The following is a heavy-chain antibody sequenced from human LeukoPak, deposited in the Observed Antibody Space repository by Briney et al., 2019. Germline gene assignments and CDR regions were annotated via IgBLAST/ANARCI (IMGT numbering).Heavy chain of an antibody. D-gene: IGHD6-13*01. CDR3: ARGDLAASGPMMARNWFDP. J-gene: IGHJ5*02. CDR2: IYTIGSI. CDR1: GGSISRHY. Sequence: SETLSLTCTVSGGSISRHYGSWIRRPAGRGLEWIGRIYTIGSIIYNPSLKSRVTMSVDTSKNQFSLKLSSVTAADTAVYYCARGDLAASGPMMARNWFDPWGQGTLVTVSS. V-gene: IGHV4-4*07.